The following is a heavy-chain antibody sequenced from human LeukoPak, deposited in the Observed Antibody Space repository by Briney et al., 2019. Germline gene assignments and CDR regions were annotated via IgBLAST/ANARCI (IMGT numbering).Heavy chain of an antibody. CDR2: IDSSGDVI. D-gene: IGHD1-1*01. V-gene: IGHV3-11*04. CDR1: GFIFSDYY. Sequence: PGGSLRLSCAASGFIFSDYYMTWIRQAPGKGLEWLSYIDSSGDVIYYADSVKGRFTISRDNAKNSLYLQMNSLRAEDTAVYYCARAFRTPQLNWFDPWGQGTLVTVSS. CDR3: ARAFRTPQLNWFDP. J-gene: IGHJ5*02.